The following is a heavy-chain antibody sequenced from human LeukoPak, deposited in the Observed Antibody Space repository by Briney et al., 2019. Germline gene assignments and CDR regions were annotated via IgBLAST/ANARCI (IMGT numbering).Heavy chain of an antibody. J-gene: IGHJ4*02. V-gene: IGHV4-39*01. Sequence: SETLSLTCTVSGGSISTSRHYWGWIRQPPGKGLEWIGSMYYSGSTYYNPSLKSRVTISVDTYKSRFSLKLSSVTAADTAVYYCATTVTTRYYFESWGQGSLVTVSS. CDR2: MYYSGST. D-gene: IGHD4-17*01. CDR1: GGSISTSRHY. CDR3: ATTVTTRYYFES.